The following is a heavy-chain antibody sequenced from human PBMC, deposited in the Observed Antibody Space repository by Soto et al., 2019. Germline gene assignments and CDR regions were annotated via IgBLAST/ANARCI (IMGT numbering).Heavy chain of an antibody. CDR1: GFTCSSYG. J-gene: IGHJ4*01. CDR3: AQAVAVAVPQWSFDS. V-gene: IGHV3-33*03. Sequence: QVQLVASGAGVVQPGRSLRLSCAASGFTCSSYGMHWVRQSPGTGLEWVAVIWYDGSNKYYAASVMSRFTISRDNSRDPVYLQRNRLSTEATAVDYGAQAVAVAVPQWSFDSCGHGPEVTVSA. D-gene: IGHD6-19*01. CDR2: IWYDGSNK.